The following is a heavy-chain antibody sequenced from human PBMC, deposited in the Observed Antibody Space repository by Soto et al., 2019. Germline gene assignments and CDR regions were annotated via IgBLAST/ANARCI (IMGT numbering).Heavy chain of an antibody. J-gene: IGHJ6*03. D-gene: IGHD3-3*01. Sequence: SVNVSCKASGFTFTSSAMQWVRQARGQRLEWIGWIVVGSGNTNYAQKFQERVTITRDMSTSTAYMELSSLRSEDTAVYYCAATEWLQQPKSYYYYYKDVWGKGTTVTVSS. V-gene: IGHV1-58*02. CDR2: IVVGSGNT. CDR1: GFTFTSSA. CDR3: AATEWLQQPKSYYYYYKDV.